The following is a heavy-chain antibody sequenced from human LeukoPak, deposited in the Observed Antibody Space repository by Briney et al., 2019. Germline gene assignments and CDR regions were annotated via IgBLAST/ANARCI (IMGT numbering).Heavy chain of an antibody. CDR3: ARRASTGHYFDY. CDR2: IYYSGST. CDR1: GGSISSYY. J-gene: IGHJ4*02. V-gene: IGHV4-59*12. Sequence: SETLSLTCTVSGGSISSYYWSWIRQPPGKGLEWIGYIYYSGSTNYNPSRKSRVTMSVDTSKNQFSLKLSSVTAADTAVYYCARRASTGHYFDYWGQGTLVTVSS. D-gene: IGHD2-2*01.